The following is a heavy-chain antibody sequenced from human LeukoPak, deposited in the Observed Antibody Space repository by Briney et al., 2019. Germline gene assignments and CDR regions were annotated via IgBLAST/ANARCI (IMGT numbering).Heavy chain of an antibody. CDR2: IYYSGST. CDR1: GGSISSSSYY. D-gene: IGHD3-22*01. Sequence: TSETLSLTCTVSGGSISSSSYYWGWIRQPPGKGLEWIGSIYYSGSTYYNPSLKSRVTISVDASKNQFSLKLSSMTAADTAVYYCARFSDSSGYLWGQGTMVTVSS. CDR3: ARFSDSSGYL. V-gene: IGHV4-39*01. J-gene: IGHJ3*01.